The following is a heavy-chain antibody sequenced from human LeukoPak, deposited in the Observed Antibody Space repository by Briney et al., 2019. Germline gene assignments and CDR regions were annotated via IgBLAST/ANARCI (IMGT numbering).Heavy chain of an antibody. CDR1: GGSISSYY. CDR2: IYYSGST. Sequence: SETLSLTCTVSGGSISSYYWSWIRQPPGKGLEWIGYIYYSGSTYYNPSLKSRVTISIDTSKNQFSLKLSSVTAADTAVYYCARGSAWDYGGNHDAFDIWGQGTMVTVSS. J-gene: IGHJ3*02. CDR3: ARGSAWDYGGNHDAFDI. D-gene: IGHD4-23*01. V-gene: IGHV4-59*01.